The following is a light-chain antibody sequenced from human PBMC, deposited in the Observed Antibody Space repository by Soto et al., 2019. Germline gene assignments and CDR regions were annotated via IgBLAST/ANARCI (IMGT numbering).Light chain of an antibody. CDR2: DAI. CDR1: QNIHNH. Sequence: DKLMSQSPATLSVSLGERVTLSCRASQNIHNHMSWFLQKPGQTPRLLIYDAIIRAPDVPDRFSGSWSGTEFTLTINSLQSEDFAVYYCQQYDAWPLTFGGGTKVDIK. J-gene: IGKJ4*01. CDR3: QQYDAWPLT. V-gene: IGKV3-15*01.